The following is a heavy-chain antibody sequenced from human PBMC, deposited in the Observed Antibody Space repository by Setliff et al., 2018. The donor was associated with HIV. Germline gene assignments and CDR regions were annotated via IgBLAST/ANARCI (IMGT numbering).Heavy chain of an antibody. CDR3: ARNPRIAVAGTDYYYYMDV. Sequence: ASVKVSCKPSGYSFTNHYMHWVRQAPGQGLEWMGIINPSGGSTSYAQKFQGRVTMTRDTSTSTVYMELSSLRSEDTAVYYCARNPRIAVAGTDYYYYMDVWGKGTTVTVSS. CDR2: INPSGGST. CDR1: GYSFTNHY. J-gene: IGHJ6*03. V-gene: IGHV1-46*01. D-gene: IGHD6-19*01.